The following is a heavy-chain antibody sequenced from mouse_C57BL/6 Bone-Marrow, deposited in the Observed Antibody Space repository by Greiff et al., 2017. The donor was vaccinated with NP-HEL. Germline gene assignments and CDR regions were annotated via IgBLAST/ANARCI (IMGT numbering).Heavy chain of an antibody. CDR3: ARDDGYYEEVPY. CDR2: IDPSDSYT. V-gene: IGHV1-50*01. D-gene: IGHD2-3*01. Sequence: QVQLQQPGAELVKPGASVKLSCKASGYTFTSYWMQWVKQRPGQGLEWIGEIDPSDSYTNYNQKFKGKATLTVDTSSSTAYMQLSSLTSEDSAVYYCARDDGYYEEVPYWGQGTTLTVSS. CDR1: GYTFTSYW. J-gene: IGHJ2*01.